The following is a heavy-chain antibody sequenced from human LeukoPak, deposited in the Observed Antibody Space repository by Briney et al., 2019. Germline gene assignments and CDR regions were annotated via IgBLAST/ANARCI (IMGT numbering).Heavy chain of an antibody. V-gene: IGHV3-21*01. D-gene: IGHD5-18*01. CDR1: GFTFSNYN. CDR3: ARDRLVGYSYEPLGH. CDR2: ISSGSSYI. J-gene: IGHJ4*02. Sequence: PGGSLRLSCAASGFTFSNYNMNWVRQAPGKGLEWVSSISSGSSYIYYADSMKGRFTISRDNAKNSLYLQMNSLRAEDTAVYYCARDRLVGYSYEPLGHWGQGTLVTVSS.